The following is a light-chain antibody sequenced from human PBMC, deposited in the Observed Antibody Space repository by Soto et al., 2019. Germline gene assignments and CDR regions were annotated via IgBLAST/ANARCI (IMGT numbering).Light chain of an antibody. CDR2: IAS. V-gene: IGKV3-20*01. J-gene: IGKJ1*01. Sequence: EIVLTQSPGTLSLFPGERATLSCRATQSVNSDYLAWYQQKPGQAPRLLIYIASRRATGIPVRFSGSGSGTDFTLTISRLEPEDFAVYYCQQYGTSPWTFGQGTKVEIK. CDR3: QQYGTSPWT. CDR1: QSVNSDY.